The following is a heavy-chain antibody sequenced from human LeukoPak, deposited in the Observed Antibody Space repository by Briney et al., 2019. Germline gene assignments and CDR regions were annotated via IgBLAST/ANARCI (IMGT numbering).Heavy chain of an antibody. Sequence: GGSLRLSCAASGFTFSSYSMNWVRQAPGKGLEWVSYISSSSSTIYYADSVKGRFTISRDNAKNSLYLQMNSLRAEDTALYYCAKDMDYDSSGPPDYWGQGTLVTVSS. CDR2: ISSSSSTI. V-gene: IGHV3-48*01. J-gene: IGHJ4*02. CDR3: AKDMDYDSSGPPDY. CDR1: GFTFSSYS. D-gene: IGHD3-22*01.